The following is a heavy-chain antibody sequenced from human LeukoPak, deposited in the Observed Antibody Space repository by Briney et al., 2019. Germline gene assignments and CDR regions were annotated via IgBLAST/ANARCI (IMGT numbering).Heavy chain of an antibody. Sequence: GASVKVSCKASGYTFTTYYLHWVRQAPGQEIEWMGWINPKSGGTNYAQKFQGRVTMTRDTSITTAYMELNSVRSDDTAVYYCAKEGGYCSGGTCYPWWFDAWGQGTLVTVSS. CDR1: GYTFTTYY. J-gene: IGHJ5*02. D-gene: IGHD2-15*01. CDR2: INPKSGGT. V-gene: IGHV1-2*02. CDR3: AKEGGYCSGGTCYPWWFDA.